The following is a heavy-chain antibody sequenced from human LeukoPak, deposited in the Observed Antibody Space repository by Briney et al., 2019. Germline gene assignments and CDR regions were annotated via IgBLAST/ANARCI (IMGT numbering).Heavy chain of an antibody. J-gene: IGHJ4*02. CDR1: GFTFSSYA. CDR2: ISGSGGST. Sequence: GGSLRLSCAASGFTFSSYAMSWVRQAPGKGLEWVSAISGSGGSTYYADSVEGRFTISRDNSKNTLYLQMNSLRAEDTAVYYCAKDRRGYYGSGSYEPPGDYWGQGTLVTVSS. D-gene: IGHD3-10*01. CDR3: AKDRRGYYGSGSYEPPGDY. V-gene: IGHV3-23*01.